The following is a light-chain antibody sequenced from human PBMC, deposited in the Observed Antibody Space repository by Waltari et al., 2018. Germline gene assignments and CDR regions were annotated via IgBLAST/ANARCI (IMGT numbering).Light chain of an antibody. Sequence: SYELTQPPSVSVSPGQTASITCSGDKLGDKYACWYQQKPGQSPVLVIYEDNKRPSGIPERFSGSNSGNTATLTISGTQTMDEADYYCQAWDSGTADVVFGGGTKLTVL. J-gene: IGLJ2*01. CDR2: EDN. CDR3: QAWDSGTADVV. V-gene: IGLV3-1*01. CDR1: KLGDKY.